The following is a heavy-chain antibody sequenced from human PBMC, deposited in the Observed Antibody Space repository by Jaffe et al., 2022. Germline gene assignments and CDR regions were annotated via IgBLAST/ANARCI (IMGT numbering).Heavy chain of an antibody. Sequence: QITLKESGPTLVKPTQTLTLTCTFSGFSLTTNGVAVGWIRQPPGRALEWLGVIYWDDDKRYSPSLRSRLTITKDTSKNQVVLTMTNMDPVDTATYYCAHRRVGLVGAFTWFDPWGQGTLVTVSS. CDR2: IYWDDDK. J-gene: IGHJ5*02. V-gene: IGHV2-5*02. CDR3: AHRRVGLVGAFTWFDP. CDR1: GFSLTTNGVA. D-gene: IGHD1-26*01.